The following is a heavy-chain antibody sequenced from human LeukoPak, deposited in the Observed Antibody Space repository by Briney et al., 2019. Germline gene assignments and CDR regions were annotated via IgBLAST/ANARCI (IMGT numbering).Heavy chain of an antibody. J-gene: IGHJ4*02. V-gene: IGHV3-9*01. CDR3: AKTSRSGDFFDS. D-gene: IGHD3-10*01. Sequence: QTGRSLRLSCAASGFTFGDYAMHWVRQAPGKGLEWVSGISRDSGTWDSGSLVYAGSVKCRFTISRDDAKDSLYLQMHSLRPENTALYYCAKTSRSGDFFDSWGQGTLVTVSS. CDR1: GFTFGDYA. CDR2: ISRDSGTWDSGSL.